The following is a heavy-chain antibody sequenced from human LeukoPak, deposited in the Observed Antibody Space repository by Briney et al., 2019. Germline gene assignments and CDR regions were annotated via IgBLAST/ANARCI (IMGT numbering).Heavy chain of an antibody. CDR3: ARRVFSVTNGGFDY. CDR1: GGSISSSSHY. CDR2: IYYSGST. Sequence: SETLSLTCTVSGGSISSSSHYWGWIRQPPGKGLEWIGSIYYSGSTYYNPSLKSRVTIAVDTSKNQFSLKLSSVTATDAAVYYCARRVFSVTNGGFDYWDQGTLVTVSS. V-gene: IGHV4-39*01. D-gene: IGHD7-27*01. J-gene: IGHJ4*02.